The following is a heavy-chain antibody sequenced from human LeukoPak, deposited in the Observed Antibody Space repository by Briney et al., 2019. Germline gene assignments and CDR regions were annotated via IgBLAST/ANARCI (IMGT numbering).Heavy chain of an antibody. Sequence: ASVKVSCKASGYTFTGYYLHWVRQSPGQGPEWMGRINPNSGGTNYAQKFQGRVTMTRDTSISTAYMELSRLRSDDTAVYYCGRGAYYQDSSGFPLHYWGQGTLVTVSS. J-gene: IGHJ4*02. CDR2: INPNSGGT. CDR3: GRGAYYQDSSGFPLHY. V-gene: IGHV1-2*02. CDR1: GYTFTGYY. D-gene: IGHD3-22*01.